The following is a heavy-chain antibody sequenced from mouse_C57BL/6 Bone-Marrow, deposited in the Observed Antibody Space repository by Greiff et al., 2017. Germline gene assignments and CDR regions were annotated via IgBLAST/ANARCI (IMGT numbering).Heavy chain of an antibody. J-gene: IGHJ1*03. CDR3: ARDTTVVSPYWYFDV. D-gene: IGHD1-1*01. V-gene: IGHV1-56*01. CDR2: IFPGSGST. Sequence: QVQLQQSGPELVRPGASVKISCKAPGYTFTSHWMPWVRQRPGQGLEWIGEIFPGSGSTYYNEKFKGKATLTVDTSSSTAYMQLSSLTSEDSAVYFFARDTTVVSPYWYFDVWGTGTTVTVSS. CDR1: GYTFTSHW.